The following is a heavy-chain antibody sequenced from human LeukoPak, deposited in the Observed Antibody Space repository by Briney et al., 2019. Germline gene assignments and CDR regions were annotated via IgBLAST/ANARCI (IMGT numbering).Heavy chain of an antibody. CDR2: ISYDGSNK. V-gene: IGHV3-30*01. CDR3: ARDSSGWYSVSGYFDY. D-gene: IGHD6-19*01. Sequence: EGSLRLSCAASGFTFSSYAMHWVRQAPGKGLEWVAVISYDGSNKYYADSVKGRFTISRDNSKNTLYLQMNSLRAEDTAVYYCARDSSGWYSVSGYFDYWGPGTLVTVSS. CDR1: GFTFSSYA. J-gene: IGHJ4*02.